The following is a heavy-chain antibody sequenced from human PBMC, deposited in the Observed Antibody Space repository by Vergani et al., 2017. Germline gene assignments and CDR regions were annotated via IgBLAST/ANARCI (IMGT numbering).Heavy chain of an antibody. Sequence: QVQLVQSGAEVKKPGASVKVSCKASEYTFTSYYMHWVRQAPGQGLEWMGIINPSGGSTSYAQKFQGRVTMTRDTSTSTVYMELSSLRSEDTAVYYCARDLVLTGYYTGYYYYGMDVWGQGTTVTVSS. V-gene: IGHV1-46*01. CDR1: EYTFTSYY. J-gene: IGHJ6*02. CDR2: INPSGGST. CDR3: ARDLVLTGYYTGYYYYGMDV. D-gene: IGHD3-9*01.